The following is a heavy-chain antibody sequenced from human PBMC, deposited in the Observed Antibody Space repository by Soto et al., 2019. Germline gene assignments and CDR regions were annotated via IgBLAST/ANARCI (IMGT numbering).Heavy chain of an antibody. D-gene: IGHD5-18*01. Sequence: PGGSLRLSCAASGFTFSSYAMSWVRQAPGKGLEWVSAISGSGGSTYYAESVKGRCTISRENSKSTVYLQMNSLRVEDTAVYYCAKDGYKYKYYSDYWGQGTLVTVSS. CDR1: GFTFSSYA. J-gene: IGHJ4*02. CDR3: AKDGYKYKYYSDY. V-gene: IGHV3-23*01. CDR2: ISGSGGST.